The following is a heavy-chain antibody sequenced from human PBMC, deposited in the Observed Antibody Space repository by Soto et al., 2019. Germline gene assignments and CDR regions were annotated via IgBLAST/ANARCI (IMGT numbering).Heavy chain of an antibody. D-gene: IGHD5-12*01. Sequence: VQLVESGRGLVKPGGSLRLSCAASGFTFTNAWMSWVRQAPGKGLEWVGRIKSKSAGGTTDYAAPVKGRFTISRDDSKNTLYLQMNSLKTEDTAVYYCTTLYIVATIKEDYWGQGTLVTVSS. CDR1: GFTFTNAW. V-gene: IGHV3-15*01. J-gene: IGHJ4*02. CDR2: IKSKSAGGTT. CDR3: TTLYIVATIKEDY.